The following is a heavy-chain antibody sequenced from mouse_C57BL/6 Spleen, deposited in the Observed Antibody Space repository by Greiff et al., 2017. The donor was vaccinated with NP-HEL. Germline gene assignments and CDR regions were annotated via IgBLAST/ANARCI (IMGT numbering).Heavy chain of an antibody. Sequence: QVQLQQPGAELVKPGASVKVSCKASGYTFTSYWMHWVKQRPGQGLEWIGRIHPSDSDTNYNQKFKGKATLTVDKSSSTAYMQLSSLTSEDSAVYYCAIGGITTVGGKNYYAMDYWGQGTSVTVSS. CDR2: IHPSDSDT. D-gene: IGHD1-1*01. J-gene: IGHJ4*01. CDR1: GYTFTSYW. V-gene: IGHV1-74*01. CDR3: AIGGITTVGGKNYYAMDY.